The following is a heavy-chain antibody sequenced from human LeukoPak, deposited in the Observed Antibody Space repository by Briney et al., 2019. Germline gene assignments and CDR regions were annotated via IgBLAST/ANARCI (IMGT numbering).Heavy chain of an antibody. D-gene: IGHD1-26*01. Sequence: GGSLRLSCAASGFTFSSYAMSWVRQAPGKGLKWSSAISGSGGSTYYADSVKGRFTISRDNSKNTLYLQMNSLRAEDTAVYYCAKDYSGFSSGYYFDYWGQGTLVTVSS. J-gene: IGHJ4*02. CDR3: AKDYSGFSSGYYFDY. CDR1: GFTFSSYA. CDR2: ISGSGGST. V-gene: IGHV3-23*01.